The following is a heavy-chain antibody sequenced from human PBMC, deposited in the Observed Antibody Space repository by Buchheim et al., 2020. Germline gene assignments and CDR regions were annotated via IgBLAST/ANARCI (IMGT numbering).Heavy chain of an antibody. CDR3: AKDMAVAVAGTDY. J-gene: IGHJ4*02. Sequence: QVQLVESGGGVVQPGRSLRLSCAASGFTFSSYGMHWVRQAPGKGLEWVAVISYDGSNKYYADSVKGRFTISRDNSKNTLYLQMNSLRAEDTAVYYCAKDMAVAVAGTDYWGQGTL. CDR2: ISYDGSNK. V-gene: IGHV3-30*18. D-gene: IGHD6-19*01. CDR1: GFTFSSYG.